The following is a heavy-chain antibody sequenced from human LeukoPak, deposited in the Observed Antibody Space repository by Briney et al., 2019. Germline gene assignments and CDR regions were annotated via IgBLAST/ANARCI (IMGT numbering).Heavy chain of an antibody. CDR1: GYTFTSYG. CDR3: ARGREITMIVDFDY. Sequence: ASVTVSCKASGYTFTSYGTSWVRQAPGQGLEWMGWISAYNGNTNYAQKLQGRVTMTTDTSTSTAYMELRSLRSDDTAVYYCARGREITMIVDFDYWGQGTLVTVSS. V-gene: IGHV1-18*01. J-gene: IGHJ4*02. CDR2: ISAYNGNT. D-gene: IGHD3-22*01.